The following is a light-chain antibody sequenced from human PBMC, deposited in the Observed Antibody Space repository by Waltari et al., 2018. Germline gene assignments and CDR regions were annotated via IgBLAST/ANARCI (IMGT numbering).Light chain of an antibody. V-gene: IGKV3-11*01. CDR2: DAS. Sequence: EIVLTQSPATLSLSPGATATLSCRASQSVGTYLAWYQQKPGQAPRLLIYDASNRATGIPDMFRGSVSGTDFTLTISSLEPEDFALYYCQQRSSWTPHTFGQGARLEIK. CDR3: QQRSSWTPHT. J-gene: IGKJ2*01. CDR1: QSVGTY.